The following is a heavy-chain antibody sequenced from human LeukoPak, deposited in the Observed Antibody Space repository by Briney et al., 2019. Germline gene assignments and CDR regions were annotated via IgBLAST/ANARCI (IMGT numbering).Heavy chain of an antibody. CDR2: IYWDDDK. Sequence: SGPTLVNPTQTLTLTCTFSGFSLSTSGVGVGWIRQPPGKALKWLALIYWDDDKRYSPSLKSRLTVTKDTSKNQVVLTMTNMDPVDTATYYCAHRRGATITSNWFDPWGQGTLVTVSS. CDR1: GFSLSTSGVG. J-gene: IGHJ5*02. D-gene: IGHD5-12*01. CDR3: AHRRGATITSNWFDP. V-gene: IGHV2-5*02.